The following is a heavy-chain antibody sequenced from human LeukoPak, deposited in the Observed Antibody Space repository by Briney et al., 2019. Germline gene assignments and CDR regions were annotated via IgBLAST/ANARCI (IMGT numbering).Heavy chain of an antibody. CDR3: ARAAAEDYYYYYYMDV. Sequence: GGSLRLSCAASGFTVSSNYMSWVRQAPGKGLEWVSVIYSGGSTYYADSVKGRFTISRDNSKNTLYLQMNSLRAEDTAVYYCARAAAEDYYYYYYMDVWGKGTTVTVSS. D-gene: IGHD6-13*01. CDR1: GFTVSSNY. V-gene: IGHV3-53*01. CDR2: IYSGGST. J-gene: IGHJ6*03.